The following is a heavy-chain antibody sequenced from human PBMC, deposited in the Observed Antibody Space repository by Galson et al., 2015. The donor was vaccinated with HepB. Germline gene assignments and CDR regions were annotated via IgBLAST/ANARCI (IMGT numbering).Heavy chain of an antibody. CDR3: ARDGFGGGFDQ. D-gene: IGHD3-10*01. CDR1: GYSFTTYG. Sequence: SVKVSCKASGYSFTTYGISWVRQAPGHGLEWMGWITTYNGNTNYAQKLQGRVTMTTDTSTSTAYMELKSLISDDTAVYYCARDGFGGGFDQWGQGTLVTVSS. V-gene: IGHV1-18*01. J-gene: IGHJ4*02. CDR2: ITTYNGNT.